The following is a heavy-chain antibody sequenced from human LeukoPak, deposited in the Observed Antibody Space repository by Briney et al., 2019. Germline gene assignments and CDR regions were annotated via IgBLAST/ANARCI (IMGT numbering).Heavy chain of an antibody. V-gene: IGHV3-53*01. CDR1: GFSVSSNY. CDR3: ARGTSSGWYSYDY. CDR2: IYSGGST. D-gene: IGHD6-19*01. Sequence: GGSLRLSCAASGFSVSSNYMSWVRQAPGGGLEWVSVIYSGGSTYYADSVKGRFTISRDNSKNTLYLQMNSLRAEDTAVYYCARGTSSGWYSYDYWGQGTLVTVS. J-gene: IGHJ4*02.